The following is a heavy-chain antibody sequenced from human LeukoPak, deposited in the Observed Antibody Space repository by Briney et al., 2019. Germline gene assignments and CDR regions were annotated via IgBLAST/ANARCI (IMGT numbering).Heavy chain of an antibody. CDR2: INTNTGNP. Sequence: ASVKVSCKASGYTFTSYAMNWVRQAPGQGLEWMGWINTNTGNPTYAQGFTGRFVFSLDTSVSTAYLQISSLKAEDTAVYYCARPRPSSGWVDDAFDIWGQGTIVTVSS. D-gene: IGHD6-19*01. CDR1: GYTFTSYA. CDR3: ARPRPSSGWVDDAFDI. V-gene: IGHV7-4-1*02. J-gene: IGHJ3*02.